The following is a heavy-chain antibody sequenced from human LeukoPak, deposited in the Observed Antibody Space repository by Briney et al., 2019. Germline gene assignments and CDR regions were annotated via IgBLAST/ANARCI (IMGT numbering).Heavy chain of an antibody. CDR2: ISARGGST. D-gene: IGHD2-8*01. J-gene: IGHJ4*02. Sequence: GGSLRLSCAASGFTFSNFAMSWVRQAPGRGLEWVSAISARGGSTYYADSVRGRFTVSRDNSKNTLYLQMNSLRADDTAVYYCTQDDPSNFEIHWGRGTLVTVSS. V-gene: IGHV3-23*01. CDR3: TQDDPSNFEIH. CDR1: GFTFSNFA.